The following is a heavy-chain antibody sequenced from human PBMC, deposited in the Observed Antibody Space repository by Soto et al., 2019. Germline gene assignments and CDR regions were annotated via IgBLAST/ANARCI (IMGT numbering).Heavy chain of an antibody. V-gene: IGHV1-69*12. J-gene: IGHJ6*02. CDR2: IIPIFGTA. CDR3: ATQGDSSGYYCLGLGYYYYGMDV. Sequence: QVQLVQSGAEVKKPGSSVKVSCKASGGTFSSYAISWVRQAPGQGLEWMGGIIPIFGTANYAQKFQGRVTITADESTSTAYMELSSLRSEDTAVYYCATQGDSSGYYCLGLGYYYYGMDVWGQGTTVTVSS. D-gene: IGHD3-22*01. CDR1: GGTFSSYA.